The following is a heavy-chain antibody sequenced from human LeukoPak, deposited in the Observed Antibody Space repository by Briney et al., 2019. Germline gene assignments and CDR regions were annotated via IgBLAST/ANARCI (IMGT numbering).Heavy chain of an antibody. CDR1: GGSFSGYY. CDR3: ARGLDYGDYQYYFDY. D-gene: IGHD4-17*01. V-gene: IGHV4-34*01. Sequence: SETLSLTCAVYGGSFSGYYWSWIRQPPGKGLEWIGEINHSGSTNYNPSLKSRVTISVDTSKNQFSLKLSSVTAADTAVCYCARGLDYGDYQYYFDYWGQGTLVTVSS. J-gene: IGHJ4*02. CDR2: INHSGST.